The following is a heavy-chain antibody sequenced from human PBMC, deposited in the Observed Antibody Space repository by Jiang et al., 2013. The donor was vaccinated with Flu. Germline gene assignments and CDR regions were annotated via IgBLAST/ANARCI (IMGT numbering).Heavy chain of an antibody. Sequence: GPGLVKPSETLSLTCTVSGGSISSSSYYWGWIRQPPGKGLEWIGSIYYSGSTYYNPSLKSRVTISVDTSKNQFSLKLSSVTAADTAVYYCAGNREPRDYGDYVWDAFDIWGQGTMVTVS. D-gene: IGHD4-17*01. CDR1: GGSISSSSYY. CDR3: AGNREPRDYGDYVWDAFDI. CDR2: IYYSGST. V-gene: IGHV4-39*07. J-gene: IGHJ3*02.